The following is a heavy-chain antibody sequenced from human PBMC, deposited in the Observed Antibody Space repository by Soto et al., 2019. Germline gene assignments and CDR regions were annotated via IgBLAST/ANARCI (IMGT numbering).Heavy chain of an antibody. D-gene: IGHD1-1*01. CDR2: ISGSGRMT. CDR1: GFTFRNFA. Sequence: EAQLVESGGDLVQPRGSLRLSCAASGFTFRNFAMTWVRQAPGKGLEWVSGISGSGRMTYYAHSVKGRFTVSRDNSNNSLYLQMDSMRAEDTAVYYCSKEAEESVNEPIPGDCWGQGTVVTVSS. CDR3: SKEAEESVNEPIPGDC. J-gene: IGHJ4*02. V-gene: IGHV3-23*04.